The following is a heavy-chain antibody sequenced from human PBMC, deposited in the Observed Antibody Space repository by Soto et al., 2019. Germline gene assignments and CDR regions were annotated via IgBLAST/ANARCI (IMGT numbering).Heavy chain of an antibody. CDR1: GYTFTSYG. Sequence: QVQLVQSGAEVKKPGASVKVSCKASGYTFTSYGISWVRQAPGQGLEWMGWISAYNGNTNYAQKLQGRVTRTTDTXXGXAXXDLRSMRSDGTAVSYCASVVPTTWQHHCYYYGMDVWGRGPTVAVSS. CDR3: ASVVPTTWQHHCYYYGMDV. D-gene: IGHD2-15*01. J-gene: IGHJ6*04. CDR2: ISAYNGNT. V-gene: IGHV1-18*01.